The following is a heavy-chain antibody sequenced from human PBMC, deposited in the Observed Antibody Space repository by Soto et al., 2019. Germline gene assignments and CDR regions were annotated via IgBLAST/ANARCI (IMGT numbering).Heavy chain of an antibody. CDR2: ISSSGSTI. J-gene: IGHJ3*02. V-gene: IGHV3-11*01. Sequence: GGSLRLSCAASGFTFSDYYMSWIRQAPGKGLERVSYISSSGSTIYYADSVKGRFTISRDNAKNSLYLQMNSLRAEDTAVYYCARVHCSGTSCYDAFDIWGQGTMVTVSS. CDR3: ARVHCSGTSCYDAFDI. CDR1: GFTFSDYY. D-gene: IGHD2-2*01.